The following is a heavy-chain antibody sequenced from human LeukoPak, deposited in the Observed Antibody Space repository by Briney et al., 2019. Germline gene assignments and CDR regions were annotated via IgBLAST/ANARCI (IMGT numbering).Heavy chain of an antibody. CDR1: GYTFTDYY. CDR3: ATKLYINHSGSYYSEH. J-gene: IGHJ1*01. V-gene: IGHV1-69-2*01. D-gene: IGHD1-26*01. Sequence: GASVKVSCKASGYTFTDYYMHWVQQAPGKGLEWMGLVDPEDGETIYAEKFQGRVTITADTSTDTAYMELSSLRSEDTAVYYCATKLYINHSGSYYSEHWGQGALVTVSS. CDR2: VDPEDGET.